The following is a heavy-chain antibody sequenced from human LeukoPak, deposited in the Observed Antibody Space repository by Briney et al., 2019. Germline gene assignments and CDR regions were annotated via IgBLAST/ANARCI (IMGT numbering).Heavy chain of an antibody. J-gene: IGHJ4*02. CDR1: GYTFTGYY. CDR2: INPNSGGT. CDR3: ARVRKYMVRGASLDY. Sequence: GASVKVSCKASGYTFTGYYMHWVRQAPGQGLEWMGWINPNSGGTNYAQKFQGRVTMTRDTSISTAYMELSRLRSDDTAVYYCARVRKYMVRGASLDYWGQGTLVTVSS. V-gene: IGHV1-2*02. D-gene: IGHD3-10*01.